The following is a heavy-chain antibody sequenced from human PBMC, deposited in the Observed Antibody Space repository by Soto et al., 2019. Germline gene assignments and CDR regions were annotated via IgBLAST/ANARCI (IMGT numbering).Heavy chain of an antibody. V-gene: IGHV3-30-3*01. CDR3: ARVSFGNIYDTSGPQISAGY. Sequence: TGGSLRLCCAASAAPGYSFSKYAIHWVRKAPGKGLEWLAVISYDGSTQYYADSVKGRFTISRDNSKNALYLQMNSLRDEDTAMYYCARVSFGNIYDTSGPQISAGYWGRGTLVTVSS. D-gene: IGHD3-22*01. J-gene: IGHJ4*02. CDR2: ISYDGSTQ. CDR1: GYSFSKYA.